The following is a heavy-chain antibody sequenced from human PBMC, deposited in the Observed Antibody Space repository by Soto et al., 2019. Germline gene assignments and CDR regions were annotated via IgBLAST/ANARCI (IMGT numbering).Heavy chain of an antibody. CDR2: INSDGSST. V-gene: IGHV3-74*01. CDR1: GFTCSSYW. Sequence: EVQLVESGGGLVQPGGSLRLSCAASGFTCSSYWMHWVRQARGKGLVWVSRINSDGSSTSYADSVKGRFTISRDNAKNTLYLQMNSLRAEDTAVYYCARGSGVVTPYYYYYMDVWGKGTTVTVSS. CDR3: ARGSGVVTPYYYYYMDV. J-gene: IGHJ6*03. D-gene: IGHD3-3*01.